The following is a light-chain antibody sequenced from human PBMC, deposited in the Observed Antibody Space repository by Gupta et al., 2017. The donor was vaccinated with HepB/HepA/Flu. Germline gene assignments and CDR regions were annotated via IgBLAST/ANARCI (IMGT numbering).Light chain of an antibody. Sequence: MQMTQSPYSLSASVRDRVTITCRASQSISSYLDWYQQKPGKAPKLLIDAASSSKSGVPSRFSGSGSGTDFTLTISSLQPEDFATYYCQQSYSTPRTFGQGTKVEIK. V-gene: IGKV1-39*01. J-gene: IGKJ1*01. CDR1: QSISSY. CDR2: AAS. CDR3: QQSYSTPRT.